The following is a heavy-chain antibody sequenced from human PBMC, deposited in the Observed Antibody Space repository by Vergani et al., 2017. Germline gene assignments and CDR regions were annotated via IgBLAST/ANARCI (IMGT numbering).Heavy chain of an antibody. CDR3: ARSIYYSPSSAIDF. CDR1: GFTFRSYA. Sequence: DVQLLESGGGLIHPGGSLRLSCTASGFTFRSYAMTWFRQVPGKGLEWISGIRGTVGVSYYADFVKGRFTISKDNSRNTLYLQMHSLRPDDTAFYYCARSIYYSPSSAIDFWGHGALVTASS. J-gene: IGHJ4*01. CDR2: IRGTVGVS. D-gene: IGHD1-26*01. V-gene: IGHV3-23*01.